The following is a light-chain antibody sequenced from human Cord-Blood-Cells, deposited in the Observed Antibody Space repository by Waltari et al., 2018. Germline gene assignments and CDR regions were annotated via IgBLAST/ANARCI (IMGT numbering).Light chain of an antibody. Sequence: QSALTQPASVSASPGQPITISCTGTSSDVGGSNSVSWYQQHPGKAPKLMIYDVSKRPSGVSNRFSGSKSGNTASLTISGLQAEDEADYYCSSYTSSSTVVFGGGTKLTVL. CDR3: SSYTSSSTVV. CDR2: DVS. V-gene: IGLV2-14*01. CDR1: SSDVGGSNS. J-gene: IGLJ2*01.